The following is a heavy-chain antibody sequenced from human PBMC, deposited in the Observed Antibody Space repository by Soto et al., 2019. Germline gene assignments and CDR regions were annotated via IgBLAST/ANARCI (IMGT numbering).Heavy chain of an antibody. Sequence: SETLSLTCAVYGGSFSGYYWSWIRQPPGKGLEWIGEINHSGSTNYNPSLKSRVTISVDTSKNQFSLKLSSVTAADTAVYYCARGRRSDIVVVPAAIRGRGMDVWGQGTTVTVSS. CDR1: GGSFSGYY. V-gene: IGHV4-34*01. CDR2: INHSGST. J-gene: IGHJ6*02. CDR3: ARGRRSDIVVVPAAIRGRGMDV. D-gene: IGHD2-2*02.